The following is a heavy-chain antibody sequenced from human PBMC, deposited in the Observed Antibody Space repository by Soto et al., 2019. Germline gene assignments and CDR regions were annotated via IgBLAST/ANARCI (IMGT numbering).Heavy chain of an antibody. J-gene: IGHJ4*02. Sequence: XXTLSLPFTVSGGSINSYFWTWIRQPPGKGLEWIGNIYYSGSTNYSPSLKSRVTISVDTSRNQFSLKLSSVTAEDTAVYYCARWFHCGGDCYYLDYWGQGALVTVSS. CDR2: IYYSGST. CDR1: GGSINSYF. CDR3: ARWFHCGGDCYYLDY. D-gene: IGHD2-21*02. V-gene: IGHV4-59*01.